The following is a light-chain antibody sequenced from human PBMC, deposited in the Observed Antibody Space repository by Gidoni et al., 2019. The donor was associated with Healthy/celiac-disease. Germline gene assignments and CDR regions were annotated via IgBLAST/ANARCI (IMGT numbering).Light chain of an antibody. CDR1: QSISSY. CDR3: QQSYSTPWIT. CDR2: AAS. V-gene: IGKV1-39*01. J-gene: IGKJ5*01. Sequence: DIQMTQSPSSLSASVGDRVTITCRASQSISSYLNWYQQKPGKAPKLLIYAASSLQRGVPSRFSGSGSGTDFTLTISSLQPEDFATYYCQQSYSTPWITFGQGTRLEIK.